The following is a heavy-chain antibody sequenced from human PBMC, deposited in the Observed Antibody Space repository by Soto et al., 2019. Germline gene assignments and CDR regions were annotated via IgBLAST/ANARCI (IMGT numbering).Heavy chain of an antibody. D-gene: IGHD6-19*01. CDR2: INHSGST. Sequence: QVQLQQWGAGLLKPSETLSLTCAVYGGSFSGYYWSWIRQPPGKGLGWIGEINHSGSTNYNPSLKSRVTISVDTSKNQFSLKLSSVTAADTAVYYCARGWDSGWLNFDYWGQGTLVTVSS. J-gene: IGHJ4*02. CDR1: GGSFSGYY. CDR3: ARGWDSGWLNFDY. V-gene: IGHV4-34*01.